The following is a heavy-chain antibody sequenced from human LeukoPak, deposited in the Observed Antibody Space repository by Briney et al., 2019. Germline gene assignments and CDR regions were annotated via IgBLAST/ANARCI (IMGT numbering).Heavy chain of an antibody. CDR1: GFTFSDYA. V-gene: IGHV3-23*01. CDR2: VSGGGIRV. Sequence: GGSLRLSCVASGFTFSDYAMSWVRQAPGQGLEWVAAVSGGGIRVFYSDAVKGRFTISRDNSKNTAYLQMNSLRAEDTAVHFCAKDYHYDGSGRGGLSLFDSWGQGTLVTVSS. CDR3: AKDYHYDGSGRGGLSLFDS. J-gene: IGHJ4*02. D-gene: IGHD3-22*01.